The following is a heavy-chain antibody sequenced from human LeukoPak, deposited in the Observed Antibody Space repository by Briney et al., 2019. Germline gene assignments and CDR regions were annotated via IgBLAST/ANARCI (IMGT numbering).Heavy chain of an antibody. J-gene: IGHJ6*02. V-gene: IGHV3-43*01. D-gene: IGHD1-26*01. Sequence: GGSLRLSCAASGFTFDDYTMHWVRQAPGKGLEWVSLISWDGGSTYYADSVKGRFTISRDNSKNSLYLQMNSLRTEDTALYYCAKRGGSDGMSGMDVWGQGTTVTVSS. CDR3: AKRGGSDGMSGMDV. CDR1: GFTFDDYT. CDR2: ISWDGGST.